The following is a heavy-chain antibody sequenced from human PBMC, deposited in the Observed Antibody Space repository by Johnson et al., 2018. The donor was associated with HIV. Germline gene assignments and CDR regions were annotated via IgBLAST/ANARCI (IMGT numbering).Heavy chain of an antibody. CDR1: GFTFSSYG. CDR2: IWYDGSNK. Sequence: QVQLVESGGGVVQPGRSLRLSCAASGFTFSSYGMHWVRQAPGKGLEWVAVIWYDGSNKYYADSVKGRFTISSDNSENTLYLQMNSLKAEDTAVYYCASLSDDAFDFWGQGTMVIVSS. V-gene: IGHV3-33*01. J-gene: IGHJ3*01. CDR3: ASLSDDAFDF.